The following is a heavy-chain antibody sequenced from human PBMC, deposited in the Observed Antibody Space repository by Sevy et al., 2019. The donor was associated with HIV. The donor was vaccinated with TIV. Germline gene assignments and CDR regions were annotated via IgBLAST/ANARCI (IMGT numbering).Heavy chain of an antibody. CDR3: AKGSSATGYDP. CDR1: GFTSSDAI. Sequence: GGSLRLSCAASGFTSSDAIMTWGRQAPGKGLEWVSSIRGNGVSTYYADSVKGRFTISRDNSKNTLYLQMNSLRAEDTAIYYCAKGSSATGYDPWGQGTLVTVSS. D-gene: IGHD2-15*01. J-gene: IGHJ5*02. V-gene: IGHV3-23*01. CDR2: IRGNGVST.